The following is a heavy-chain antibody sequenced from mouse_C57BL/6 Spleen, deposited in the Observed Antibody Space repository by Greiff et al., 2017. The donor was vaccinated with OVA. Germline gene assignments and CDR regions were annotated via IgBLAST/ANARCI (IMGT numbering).Heavy chain of an antibody. CDR3: TGTSITTEFFDV. Sequence: VQLQQSGAELVRPGASVKLSCTASGFNITDYYMHWVKQRPEQGLEWIGRIDPEDGDTEYAPKFQGKATMTADTSSNTAYLQLSSLTSEDTAVYYCTGTSITTEFFDVWGTGTTVTVSS. CDR2: IDPEDGDT. V-gene: IGHV14-1*01. D-gene: IGHD1-2*01. CDR1: GFNITDYY. J-gene: IGHJ1*03.